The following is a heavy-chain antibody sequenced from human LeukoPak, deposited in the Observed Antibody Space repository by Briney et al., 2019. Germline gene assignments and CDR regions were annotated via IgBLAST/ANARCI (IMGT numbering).Heavy chain of an antibody. CDR1: GGSISSGDYY. J-gene: IGHJ4*02. D-gene: IGHD7-27*01. Sequence: PSQTLSLTCTVSGGSISSGDYYWSWIRQPPGKGLEWIGYIYNNGRTYYNPSLKSRVTISVDTSKNLFSLKVSSVTAADAAVYYCARRPTGDPKFDYWGQGTLVTVSS. CDR2: IYNNGRT. V-gene: IGHV4-30-4*01. CDR3: ARRPTGDPKFDY.